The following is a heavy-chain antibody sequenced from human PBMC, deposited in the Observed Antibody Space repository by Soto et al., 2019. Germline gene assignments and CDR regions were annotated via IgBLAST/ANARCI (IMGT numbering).Heavy chain of an antibody. J-gene: IGHJ5*02. CDR1: GGSISGYY. CDR3: ARGGVAARKGRWFDP. D-gene: IGHD6-25*01. Sequence: SETLSLTCTVSGGSISGYYWGWIRQPPEKGLEWIGYIHYSGSTNYNPSLRSRVTISVDTPKNQFSLKVNSMTAADTAIYYCARGGVAARKGRWFDPWGQGTLVTVSS. V-gene: IGHV4-59*01. CDR2: IHYSGST.